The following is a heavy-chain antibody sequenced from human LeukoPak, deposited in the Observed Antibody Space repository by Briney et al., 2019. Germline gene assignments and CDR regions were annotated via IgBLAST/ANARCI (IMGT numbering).Heavy chain of an antibody. CDR2: IYYSGST. J-gene: IGHJ6*04. V-gene: IGHV4-31*03. CDR1: GGSISSGGYY. CDR3: ARVSPAAYYYGMDV. Sequence: SQTLSLTRTVSGGSISSGGYYRSSIRQHPGKGLEWIGYIYYSGSTYYNPSLKSRVTISADTSKNQFSLKLSSVTAADTAVYYCARVSPAAYYYGMDVWGKGTTVTVSS.